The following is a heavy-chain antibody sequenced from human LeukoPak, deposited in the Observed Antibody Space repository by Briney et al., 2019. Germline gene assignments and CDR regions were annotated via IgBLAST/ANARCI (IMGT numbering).Heavy chain of an antibody. CDR2: MNPNSGNT. V-gene: IGHV1-8*01. D-gene: IGHD6-13*01. J-gene: IGHJ6*04. Sequence: ASVKVSCKASGYTFTSYDINWVRQATGQGLEWMGWMNPNSGNTGYAQKFQGRVTMTRNTSISTAYMELSSVRSEDTAVYYWASEAGRSLQTYYYYYGMDVWGEGTTVTVSS. CDR3: ASEAGRSLQTYYYYYGMDV. CDR1: GYTFTSYD.